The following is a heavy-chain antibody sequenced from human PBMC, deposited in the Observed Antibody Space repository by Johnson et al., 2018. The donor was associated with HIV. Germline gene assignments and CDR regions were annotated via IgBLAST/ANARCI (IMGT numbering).Heavy chain of an antibody. V-gene: IGHV3-23*04. CDR2: INWNGGST. J-gene: IGHJ3*02. CDR3: AKESKWESRTPHDFDI. Sequence: VQLVESGGGLVQPGGSLRLSCAASGFTFSSYWMSWVRQAPGKGLECVSGINWNGGSTYYADSVKGRFTISRDNSKNTLYLQMNILRAEDTAVYYCAKESKWESRTPHDFDIWGQGTMVTVSS. CDR1: GFTFSSYW. D-gene: IGHD1-26*01.